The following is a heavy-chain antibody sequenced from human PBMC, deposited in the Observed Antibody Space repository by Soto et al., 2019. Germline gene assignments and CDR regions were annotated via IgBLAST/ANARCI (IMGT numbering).Heavy chain of an antibody. CDR2: ISYDGSNK. CDR1: GFTFSSYG. V-gene: IGHV3-30*18. Sequence: GGSLRLSCAASGFTFSSYGMHWVRQAPGKGLEWVAVISYDGSNKYYADSVKGRFTISRDNSKNTLYLQMNSLRAEDTAVYYCAKDASYYYYGMDVWGQGTTVTVSS. CDR3: AKDASYYYYGMDV. J-gene: IGHJ6*02.